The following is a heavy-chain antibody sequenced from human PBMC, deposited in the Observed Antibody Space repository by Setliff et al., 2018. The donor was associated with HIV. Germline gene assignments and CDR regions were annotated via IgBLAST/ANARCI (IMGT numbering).Heavy chain of an antibody. J-gene: IGHJ4*02. V-gene: IGHV3-21*01. Sequence: GGSLRLSCEASGFTFSTYSMNWVRQAPGKGLEWVSSISSSSRSKYYEDSVKGRFTISRDNAKNPLYLQMNSLTAEDTAVYYCARDVSWRVRTYIDYWGQGALVTVSS. CDR2: ISSSSRSK. CDR1: GFTFSTYS. CDR3: ARDVSWRVRTYIDY. D-gene: IGHD3-3*01.